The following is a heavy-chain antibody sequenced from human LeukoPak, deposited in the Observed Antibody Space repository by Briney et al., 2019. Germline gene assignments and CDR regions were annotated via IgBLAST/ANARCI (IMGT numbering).Heavy chain of an antibody. V-gene: IGHV4-59*05. Sequence: SETLSLTCTVSGGSISSYYWSWIRQSPGKGLEWIGSIYNSGTTYYNPSLKSRVTISVDTSKNQFSLKLTSVTAADTAVYYCARHRVGHCTSVTCPTFEYWGQGTLVTVSS. CDR2: IYNSGTT. CDR3: ARHRVGHCTSVTCPTFEY. D-gene: IGHD2-8*02. CDR1: GGSISSYY. J-gene: IGHJ4*02.